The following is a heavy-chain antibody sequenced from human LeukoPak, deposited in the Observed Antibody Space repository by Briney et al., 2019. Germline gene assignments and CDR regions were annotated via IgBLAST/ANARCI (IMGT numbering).Heavy chain of an antibody. Sequence: GGSLRLSCAASGFTFSSYWMHWVRQAPGKGPVWVSRINSDGSSTNYADSVKGRFTISRDNAKNTLYLQMNSLRAEDTAVYYCASGYGYTAMAGSDYWGQGTLVTVSS. D-gene: IGHD5-18*01. CDR3: ASGYGYTAMAGSDY. CDR2: INSDGSST. CDR1: GFTFSSYW. V-gene: IGHV3-74*01. J-gene: IGHJ4*02.